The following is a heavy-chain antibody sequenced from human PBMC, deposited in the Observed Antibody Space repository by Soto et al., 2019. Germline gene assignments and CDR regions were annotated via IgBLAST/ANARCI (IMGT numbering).Heavy chain of an antibody. J-gene: IGHJ6*02. Sequence: GSLRLSCAASGFTFSSYSMNWVRQAPGKGLEWVSSISSSSSYIYYADSVKGRFTTSRDNAKNSLYLQMNSLRAEDTAVYYCARTNSMDYYYGMDVWGQGTTVTVSS. V-gene: IGHV3-21*01. CDR1: GFTFSSYS. CDR2: ISSSSSYI. CDR3: ARTNSMDYYYGMDV. D-gene: IGHD3-10*01.